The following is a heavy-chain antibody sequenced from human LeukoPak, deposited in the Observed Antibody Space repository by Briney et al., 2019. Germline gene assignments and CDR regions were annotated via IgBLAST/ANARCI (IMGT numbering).Heavy chain of an antibody. CDR3: ARVISLRGSLEVDY. V-gene: IGHV1-8*01. Sequence: ASVKVSCKASGYTFTSYDINWVRQATGQGLEWMGWMNPNSGNTGYAQKFQGRVTMTRNTSISTAYMELRSLRSDDTAVYYCARVISLRGSLEVDYWGQGTLVTVSS. D-gene: IGHD2-15*01. CDR2: MNPNSGNT. J-gene: IGHJ4*02. CDR1: GYTFTSYD.